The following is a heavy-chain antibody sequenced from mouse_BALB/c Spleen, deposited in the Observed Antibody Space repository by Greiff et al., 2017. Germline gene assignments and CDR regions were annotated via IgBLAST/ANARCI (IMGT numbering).Heavy chain of an antibody. Sequence: QVHVKQSGPELVKPGASVKISCKASGYAFSSSWMNWVKQRPGQGLEWIGRIYPGDGDTNYNGKFKGKATLTAVTSTSTAYMELSSLTNEDSAVYYCTRGGRWGDGGWYFDVWGAGTTVTVSS. CDR1: GYAFSSSW. CDR3: TRGGRWGDGGWYFDV. J-gene: IGHJ1*01. D-gene: IGHD2-3*01. V-gene: IGHV1-82*01. CDR2: IYPGDGDT.